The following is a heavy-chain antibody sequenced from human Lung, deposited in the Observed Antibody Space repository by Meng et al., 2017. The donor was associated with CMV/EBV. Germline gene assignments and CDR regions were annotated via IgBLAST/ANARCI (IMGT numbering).Heavy chain of an antibody. J-gene: IGHJ4*02. V-gene: IGHV1-2*02. CDR2: IYPNSGGT. CDR3: ARDNDWGPDY. CDR1: GYTFTDHY. D-gene: IGHD3-9*01. Sequence: ASXXVSCKASGYTFTDHYFHWVRQAPGQGLEWMGWIYPNSGGTHYAQKFQGRLTVTTDTSISTGYMELSSLGSDDTAVYYCARDNDWGPDYSGQGTLVTVSS.